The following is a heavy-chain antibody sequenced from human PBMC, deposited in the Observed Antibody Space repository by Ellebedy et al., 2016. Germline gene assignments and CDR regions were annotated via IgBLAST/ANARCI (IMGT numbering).Heavy chain of an antibody. J-gene: IGHJ4*02. CDR1: GYSISSGYY. D-gene: IGHD3-16*01. CDR3: ARGGRGGFEY. CDR2: ISYGGTI. V-gene: IGHV4-38-2*02. Sequence: GSLRLSXTVSGYSISSGYYWGWIRQPPGKGLEWIGTISYGGTIYYNSSLKSRVTISVDTPKNQFSLKLTSVTAADTAVFYCARGGRGGFEYWGQGTLVTVSS.